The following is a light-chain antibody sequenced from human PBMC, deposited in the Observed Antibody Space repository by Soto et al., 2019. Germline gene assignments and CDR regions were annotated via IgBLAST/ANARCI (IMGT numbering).Light chain of an antibody. V-gene: IGLV2-23*02. J-gene: IGLJ1*01. CDR2: EVS. CDR3: CSYEASTTHV. Sequence: QSALTQPASVSGSPGQSITISCTGTSSVVGSYNLVSWYQHHPGKAPKVMIYEVSKRPSGVPNRFSGSKSGNTASLTISGLQADYEADSSCCSYEASTTHVFGPVTEVT. CDR1: SSVVGSYNL.